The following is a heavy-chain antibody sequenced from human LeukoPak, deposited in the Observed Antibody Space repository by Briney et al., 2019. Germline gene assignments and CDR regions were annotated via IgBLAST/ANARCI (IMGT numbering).Heavy chain of an antibody. Sequence: GGSLRLSCAASGFTFSRFWMSWARQAPGKGLEWVANIKHDGSQKYYVDSAKGRFTISRDNAKNSVYLQMNSLTAEDTAVYYCARDGMGGIKAFDMWGQGTMVTVSS. CDR1: GFTFSRFW. V-gene: IGHV3-7*05. CDR3: ARDGMGGIKAFDM. D-gene: IGHD3-10*01. CDR2: IKHDGSQK. J-gene: IGHJ3*02.